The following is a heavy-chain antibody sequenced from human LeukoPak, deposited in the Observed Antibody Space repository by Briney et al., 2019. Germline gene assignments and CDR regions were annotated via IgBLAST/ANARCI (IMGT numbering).Heavy chain of an antibody. Sequence: PSETLSLTCSVSGGSISGYYWSWIRQPPGKGLEWIGYIFYSRSTSYNPSLRSRVTISVDTPKNQFSLRLSSVTAADTAQYYCARRPPAEYSFDSWGQGTLVTVSS. V-gene: IGHV4-59*01. J-gene: IGHJ4*02. D-gene: IGHD5-18*01. CDR3: ARRPPAEYSFDS. CDR2: IFYSRST. CDR1: GGSISGYY.